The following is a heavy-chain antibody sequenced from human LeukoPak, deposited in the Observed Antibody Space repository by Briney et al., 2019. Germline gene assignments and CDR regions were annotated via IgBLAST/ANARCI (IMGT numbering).Heavy chain of an antibody. CDR3: ASNYYDSRGYYYAPGALPLSDAFDI. CDR1: GYSFTSYW. J-gene: IGHJ3*02. D-gene: IGHD3-22*01. CDR2: IYPGDSDT. Sequence: GASLKISCQGSGYSFTSYWIGWVRQLPGKGLEWMGIIYPGDSDTRYSPSFQGQVTISADKSISTAYLQWSSLKASDTAMYYCASNYYDSRGYYYAPGALPLSDAFDIWGQGTMVTVSS. V-gene: IGHV5-51*01.